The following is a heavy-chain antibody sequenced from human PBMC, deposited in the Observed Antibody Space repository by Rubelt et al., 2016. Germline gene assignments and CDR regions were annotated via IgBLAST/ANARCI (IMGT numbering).Heavy chain of an antibody. D-gene: IGHD2-2*01. CDR1: GASLYEHS. CDR3: ARGRIVVVPAAYFDY. J-gene: IGHJ4*02. Sequence: QVRLEQWGAGLVRPSETLSLTCAVYGASLYEHSWGWIRQPPGKRLEWIGEINHSGSTNYNPSLKSRVTILVDTSKNQFSLKLSSVTAADTAVYYCARGRIVVVPAAYFDYWGQGTLVTVSS. V-gene: IGHV4-34*01. CDR2: INHSGST.